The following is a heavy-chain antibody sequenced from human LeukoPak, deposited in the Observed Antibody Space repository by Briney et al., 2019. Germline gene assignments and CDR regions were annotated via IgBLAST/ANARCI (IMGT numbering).Heavy chain of an antibody. CDR2: IIPIFGTA. V-gene: IGHV1-69*01. CDR3: ASRRGYCSGGSCYFDY. Sequence: SVKVSCKASGGTFSSYAISWVRQAPGQGLEWMGGIIPIFGTANYAQKFQGRVTITADESTSTAYMELSSLRSEDTAVYYCASRRGYCSGGSCYFDYWGQGTLDTVSS. CDR1: GGTFSSYA. J-gene: IGHJ4*02. D-gene: IGHD2-15*01.